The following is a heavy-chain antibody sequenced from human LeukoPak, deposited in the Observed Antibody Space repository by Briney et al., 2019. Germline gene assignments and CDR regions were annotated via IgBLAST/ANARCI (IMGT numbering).Heavy chain of an antibody. Sequence: SETLSLTCTVSGGSISSSSYYWGWIRQPPGKGLEWIGSIYYSGSTYYNPSLKSRVTISVDTSKNQFSLKLSSVTAADTAVYYCAREALWFGESNNYYYYYYMDVWGKGTTVTISS. J-gene: IGHJ6*03. CDR1: GGSISSSSYY. CDR3: AREALWFGESNNYYYYYYMDV. D-gene: IGHD3-10*01. CDR2: IYYSGST. V-gene: IGHV4-39*07.